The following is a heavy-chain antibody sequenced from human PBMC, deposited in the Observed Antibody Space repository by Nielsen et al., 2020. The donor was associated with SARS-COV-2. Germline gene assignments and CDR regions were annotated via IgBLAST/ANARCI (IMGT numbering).Heavy chain of an antibody. Sequence: GESLKISCAASGFTFSSYAMHWVRQAPGKGLEWVAVISYDGSNKYYADSVKGRFTISRDNSKNTLYLQMNSLRAEDTAVYYCARDLEGSSSWKRNYYYGMDVWGQGTTVTVSS. CDR3: ARDLEGSSSWKRNYYYGMDV. V-gene: IGHV3-30*04. J-gene: IGHJ6*02. CDR1: GFTFSSYA. CDR2: ISYDGSNK. D-gene: IGHD6-13*01.